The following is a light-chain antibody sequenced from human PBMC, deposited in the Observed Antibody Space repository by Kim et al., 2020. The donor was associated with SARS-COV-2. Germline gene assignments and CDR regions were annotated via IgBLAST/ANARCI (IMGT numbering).Light chain of an antibody. V-gene: IGLV3-1*01. Sequence: SVSTDQTASISCSGEKLGDKYASWYQQKPGQSPVVVIFRDNRRPSGIPERFSGSNSGNTATLTISGTQAMNEADYYGQAWDSSIYVFGTGTKVTVL. CDR3: QAWDSSIYV. CDR2: RDN. CDR1: KLGDKY. J-gene: IGLJ1*01.